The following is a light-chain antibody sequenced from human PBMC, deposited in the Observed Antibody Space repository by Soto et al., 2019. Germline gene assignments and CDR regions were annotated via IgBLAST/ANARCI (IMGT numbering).Light chain of an antibody. CDR3: QQYGSSPLLT. J-gene: IGKJ4*01. CDR2: DAS. CDR1: QSVSSN. Sequence: EIVMTQSPSTLSVSPGERATLSCRASQSVSSNLAWYQQKPGQAPRLLIYDASSRATGIPDRFSGGGSGTDFTLTISRLEPEDFAVYYCQQYGSSPLLTFGGGTKVDI. V-gene: IGKV3-20*01.